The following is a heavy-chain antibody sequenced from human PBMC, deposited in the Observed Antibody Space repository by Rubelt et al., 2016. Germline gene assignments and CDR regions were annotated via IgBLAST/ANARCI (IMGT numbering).Heavy chain of an antibody. Sequence: QVQLQESGPGLVKPSETLSLTCTVSGGSISSYYWSWIRQPPGKGLEWIGYIYYSWSTNYNPSLKSRVTLSVDTSKNQFSLRLSSVTAADTAVYYSARGLTTGIWCFDLWGRGTLVTVSS. CDR1: GGSISSYY. D-gene: IGHD4-17*01. V-gene: IGHV4-59*01. CDR3: ARGLTTGIWCFDL. J-gene: IGHJ2*01. CDR2: IYYSWST.